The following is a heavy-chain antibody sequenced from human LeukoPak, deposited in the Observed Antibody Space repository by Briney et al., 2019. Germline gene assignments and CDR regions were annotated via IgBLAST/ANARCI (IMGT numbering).Heavy chain of an antibody. CDR2: IYYSGST. D-gene: IGHD6-19*01. J-gene: IGHJ4*02. CDR1: GGSIGSGGYY. Sequence: SETLSLTCTVSGGSIGSGGYYWSWIRQHPGKGLEWIGYIYYSGSTYYNPSLKSRVTISVDTSKNQFSLKLSSVTAADTAVYYCASLAVAGLSEGYWGQGTLVIVSS. CDR3: ASLAVAGLSEGY. V-gene: IGHV4-31*03.